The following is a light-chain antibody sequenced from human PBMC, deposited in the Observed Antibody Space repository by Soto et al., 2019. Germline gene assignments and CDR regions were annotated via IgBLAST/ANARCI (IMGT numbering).Light chain of an antibody. J-gene: IGKJ1*01. CDR3: QQSYRTSWT. CDR2: AAS. V-gene: IGKV1-39*01. CDR1: QSISSY. Sequence: DIPMTQSPSSLSASVGDRVTITCRASQSISSYLTWYQQKPGKAPKLLIYAASSLQSGVPSRFSGSGSGTDVTLTISSLQPEDFANYYCQQSYRTSWTFGQGTKVDI.